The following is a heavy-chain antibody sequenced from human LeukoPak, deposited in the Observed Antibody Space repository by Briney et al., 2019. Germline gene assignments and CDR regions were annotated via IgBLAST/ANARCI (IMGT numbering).Heavy chain of an antibody. CDR3: VRETATSYYDSAGYYRQTEVFDV. CDR2: VYYSGRA. V-gene: IGHV4-61*01. CDR1: GGSVNSDSFY. J-gene: IGHJ3*01. D-gene: IGHD3-22*01. Sequence: ASQTLSLTCSVSGGSVNSDSFYWTWIRQPPGKGLEWIGYVYYSGRANYNPTLKSRVTISVDTSKNQFSLRLNYVTAADTALYYCVRETATSYYDSAGYYRQTEVFDVWGQGTKVTVSS.